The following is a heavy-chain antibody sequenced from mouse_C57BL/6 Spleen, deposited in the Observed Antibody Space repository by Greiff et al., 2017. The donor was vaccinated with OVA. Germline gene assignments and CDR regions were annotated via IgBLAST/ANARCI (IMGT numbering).Heavy chain of an antibody. J-gene: IGHJ2*01. CDR1: GYTFTDYN. CDR3: ARWHYGSLYYCDY. Sequence: EVQLVESGPELVKPGASVKMSCKASGYTFTDYNMHWVKQSHGKSLEWIGYINPNNGGTSYNQKFKGKATLTVNKSSSTAYMELRSLTSEDSAVYYGARWHYGSLYYCDYWGQGTTLTVSS. D-gene: IGHD1-1*01. V-gene: IGHV1-22*01. CDR2: INPNNGGT.